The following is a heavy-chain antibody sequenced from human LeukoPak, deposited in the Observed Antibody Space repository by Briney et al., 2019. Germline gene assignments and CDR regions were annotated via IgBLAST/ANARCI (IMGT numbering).Heavy chain of an antibody. D-gene: IGHD5-18*01. CDR2: ISGSGGST. CDR1: GFTFSKYG. J-gene: IGHJ4*02. Sequence: PGTSLRLSCAASGFTFSKYGMHWVRQAPGKGLEWVSAISGSGGSTYYADSVKGHFTISRDNSKNTLYLQMNSLRAEDTAIYYCAKDLIAYSYGYAGRSNFGYWGQGTLVTVSS. CDR3: AKDLIAYSYGYAGRSNFGY. V-gene: IGHV3-23*01.